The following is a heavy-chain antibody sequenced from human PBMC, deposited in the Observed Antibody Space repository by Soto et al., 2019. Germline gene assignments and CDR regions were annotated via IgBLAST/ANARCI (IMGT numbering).Heavy chain of an antibody. J-gene: IGHJ6*02. CDR3: ARYPVRTTGTTRDYYDGMDV. V-gene: IGHV1-69*12. CDR1: GGTFSSYA. D-gene: IGHD1-1*01. Sequence: QVQLVQSGAEVKKPGSSVKVSCKASGGTFSSYAISWVRQAPGQGLEWMGGIIPIFGTANYAQKFQGRVTITADESTGTAYMELSSLTSEDTAVYYCARYPVRTTGTTRDYYDGMDVWGQGTTVTVS. CDR2: IIPIFGTA.